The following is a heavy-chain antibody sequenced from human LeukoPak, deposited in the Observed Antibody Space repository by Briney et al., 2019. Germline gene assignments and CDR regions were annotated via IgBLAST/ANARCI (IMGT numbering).Heavy chain of an antibody. CDR3: AGGSSTTSYYFDY. D-gene: IGHD6-13*01. J-gene: IGHJ4*02. CDR1: GFSITKYS. Sequence: GGSLRLSCAASGFSITKYSMNWVRQAPGKELEWVSSISSYSAHIYYADSVKGRFTISRDNAKNSLFLQMNSLRAEDTAVYYCAGGSSTTSYYFDYWGQGTVVTVSS. V-gene: IGHV3-21*01. CDR2: ISSYSAHI.